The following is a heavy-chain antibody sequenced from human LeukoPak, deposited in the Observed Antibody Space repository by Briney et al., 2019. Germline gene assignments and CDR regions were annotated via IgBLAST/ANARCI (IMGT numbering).Heavy chain of an antibody. CDR3: ARYCSGGSCFVGIDY. V-gene: IGHV3-48*03. CDR2: ISSSGNTI. Sequence: PGGSLRLSCAASGFTFSSYEMKWVRQAPGKGLEWISCISSSGNTIYYADSVKGRFTISRDNAKNSLYLQMNSLRAEDTAVYYCARYCSGGSCFVGIDYWGQGTLVTVSS. D-gene: IGHD2-15*01. CDR1: GFTFSSYE. J-gene: IGHJ4*02.